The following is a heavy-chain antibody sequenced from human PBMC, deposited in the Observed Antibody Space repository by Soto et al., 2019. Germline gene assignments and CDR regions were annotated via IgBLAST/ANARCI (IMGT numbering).Heavy chain of an antibody. CDR3: AREGLAATRYYFDY. Sequence: ASVKVSCKASGGTFSSYAISWVRQAPGQGLEWMGGIIPIFGTANYAQKFQGRVTITADESTSTAYMELSSLRSEDTAVYYCAREGLAATRYYFDYWGQGTLVTVSS. J-gene: IGHJ4*02. V-gene: IGHV1-69*13. CDR2: IIPIFGTA. CDR1: GGTFSSYA. D-gene: IGHD2-15*01.